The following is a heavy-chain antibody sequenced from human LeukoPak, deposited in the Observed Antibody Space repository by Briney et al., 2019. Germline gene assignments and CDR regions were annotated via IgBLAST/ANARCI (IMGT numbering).Heavy chain of an antibody. Sequence: SETLSLTCTVSGASISNYYWTWIRQPPGKGMEWIGHVFYSGSTTYNPSLKSRVTISVDRSKNQFSLKLISVTAADTAVYYCAREFCGGGSCGWFDPWGQGTLVTVPS. CDR1: GASISNYY. D-gene: IGHD2-21*01. CDR3: AREFCGGGSCGWFDP. J-gene: IGHJ5*02. V-gene: IGHV4-59*01. CDR2: VFYSGST.